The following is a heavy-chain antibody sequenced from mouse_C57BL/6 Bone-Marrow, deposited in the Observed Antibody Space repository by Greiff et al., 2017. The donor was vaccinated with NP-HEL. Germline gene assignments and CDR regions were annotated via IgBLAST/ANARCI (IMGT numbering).Heavy chain of an antibody. J-gene: IGHJ4*01. D-gene: IGHD1-1*01. CDR3: ASPHYYGSIYAMDY. CDR1: GFTFSDYG. V-gene: IGHV5-17*01. CDR2: ISSGSSTI. Sequence: EVNVVESGGGLVKPGGSLKLSCAASGFTFSDYGMHWVRQAPEKGLEWVAYISSGSSTIYYADTVKGRFTISRDNAKNTLFLQMTSLRSEDTAMYYCASPHYYGSIYAMDYWGQGTSVTVSS.